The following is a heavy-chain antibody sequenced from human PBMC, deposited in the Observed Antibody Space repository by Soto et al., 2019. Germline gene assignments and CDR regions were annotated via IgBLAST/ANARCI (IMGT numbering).Heavy chain of an antibody. D-gene: IGHD5-18*01. J-gene: IGHJ6*02. V-gene: IGHV1-69*01. CDR1: GGTFSKDA. CDR3: TRVLGYTFEPGKTRYYAMDV. CDR2: LIPVFGSP. Sequence: QVQLVQSGAEVKKPGSSVTVSCKTSGGTFSKDAINWVRQAPGQGLEWMGLLIPVFGSPLYAQKFQGRIRITADESTSTAFMDLRSLRSADTAVYYCTRVLGYTFEPGKTRYYAMDVWGQGTTVSVSS.